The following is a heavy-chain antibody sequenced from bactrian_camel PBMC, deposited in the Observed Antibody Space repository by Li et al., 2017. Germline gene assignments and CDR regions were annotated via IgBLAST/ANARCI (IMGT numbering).Heavy chain of an antibody. Sequence: QVPLVESGGGSVQAGGSLTLSCAAPKYTISRYCMAWFRQAPGKEREGVAYIDTDGDRTYADSVKGRFTISQNNAKNTVNLQMNSLGPEDTAVYYCAADPSRELWVGYPPYKYWGQGTQVTVS. J-gene: IGHJ4*01. CDR3: AADPSRELWVGYPPYKY. V-gene: IGHV3S1*01. D-gene: IGHD5*01. CDR2: IDTDGDRT. CDR1: KYTISRYC.